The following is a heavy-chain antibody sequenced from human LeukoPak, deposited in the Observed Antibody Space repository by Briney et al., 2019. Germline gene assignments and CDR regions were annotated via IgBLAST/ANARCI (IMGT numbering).Heavy chain of an antibody. J-gene: IGHJ4*02. D-gene: IGHD6-19*01. CDR3: ARLGPRPYTSGWYGDF. V-gene: IGHV5-51*01. CDR1: GYRFANYW. CDR2: IYPDDSDI. Sequence: GESLKISCTGSGYRFANYWIGWLRQMPGKALEWMGVIYPDDSDIRYSPSFQGHVTISADKSTNTASLQWSSLKASDTAMYFCARLGPRPYTSGWYGDFWGQGTLVTVSS.